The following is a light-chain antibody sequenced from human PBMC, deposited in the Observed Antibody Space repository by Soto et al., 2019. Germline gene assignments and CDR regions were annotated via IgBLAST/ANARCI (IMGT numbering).Light chain of an antibody. CDR1: SIDVGGYNY. J-gene: IGLJ1*01. Sequence: QSALTQPRSVSGSPGQSVTISCTGTSIDVGGYNYVSWYQPHPGKAPKLMIYDVSKLPSGVPDRFSGSKSGNTSSLTIPVLQAEDAADYCCCSYAGSYTFRVFATGTQLTVL. V-gene: IGLV2-11*01. CDR3: CSYAGSYTFRV. CDR2: DVS.